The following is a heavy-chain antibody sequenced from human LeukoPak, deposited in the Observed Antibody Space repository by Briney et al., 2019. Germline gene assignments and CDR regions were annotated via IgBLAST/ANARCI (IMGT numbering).Heavy chain of an antibody. D-gene: IGHD3-22*01. CDR3: GRGRLSMIVVVTPKDY. J-gene: IGHJ4*02. Sequence: GGSLRLSCAASGFTFSSYSMNWVRQAPGKGLEWVSSISSSSYIYYADSVKGRFTISRDNAKNSLYLQMNSLRAEDTAVYYCGRGRLSMIVVVTPKDYWGQGTLVTVSS. V-gene: IGHV3-21*01. CDR2: ISSSSYI. CDR1: GFTFSSYS.